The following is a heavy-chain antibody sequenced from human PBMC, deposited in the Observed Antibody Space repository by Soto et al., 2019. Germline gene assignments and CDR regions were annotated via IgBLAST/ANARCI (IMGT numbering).Heavy chain of an antibody. Sequence: SETLSLTCTVSGGSISSYYWSWIRQPPGKGLEWIGYIYYSGSTNYNPSLKSRVTISVDTSKNQFSLKLSSVTAADTAVYYCARLITIFGVVITHGMDVWGQGTTVTVSS. CDR2: IYYSGST. CDR3: ARLITIFGVVITHGMDV. CDR1: GGSISSYY. J-gene: IGHJ6*02. V-gene: IGHV4-59*01. D-gene: IGHD3-3*01.